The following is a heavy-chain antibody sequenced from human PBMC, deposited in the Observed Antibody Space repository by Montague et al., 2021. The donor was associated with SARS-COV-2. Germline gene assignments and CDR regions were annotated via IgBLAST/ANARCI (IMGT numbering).Heavy chain of an antibody. V-gene: IGHV4-61*02. CDR2: IRTTGHT. CDR3: ARFGSGTLEFDL. CDR1: GASISTGIYY. D-gene: IGHD1-26*01. Sequence: TLSLTCIVSGASISTGIYYWCWSQQPAGKVLEWGGSIRTTGHTYNNTSLESPVLISVDTSTNQFSLSLTAVAAADTAVYFCARFGSGTLEFDLWGQGTLVTVSS. J-gene: IGHJ4*02.